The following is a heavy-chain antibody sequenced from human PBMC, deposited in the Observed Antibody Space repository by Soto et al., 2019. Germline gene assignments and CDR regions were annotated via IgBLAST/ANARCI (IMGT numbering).Heavy chain of an antibody. V-gene: IGHV3-30*04. CDR3: ARDRITMIVVVIGDAFDI. Sequence: GGSLRLSCAASGFTFSSYAMHWVRQAPGKGLEWVAVISYDGSNKYYADSVKGQFTISRDNSKNTLYLQMNSLRAEDTAVYYCARDRITMIVVVIGDAFDIWGQGTMVNVSS. CDR2: ISYDGSNK. D-gene: IGHD3-22*01. CDR1: GFTFSSYA. J-gene: IGHJ3*02.